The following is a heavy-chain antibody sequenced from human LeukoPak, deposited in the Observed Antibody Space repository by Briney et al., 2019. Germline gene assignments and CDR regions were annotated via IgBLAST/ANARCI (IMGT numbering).Heavy chain of an antibody. CDR3: ARMTTGHDF. CDR1: GTSFSSYY. D-gene: IGHD4-17*01. Sequence: SETLSLTCAVSGTSFSSYYWSWIRQPPGKGLEWIGEVNHSGYTNDNPSLKSRVTISVDTSKNHFSLRLRSVTAADTAVYFCARMTTGHDFWGQGTLVTVSS. V-gene: IGHV4-34*01. CDR2: VNHSGYT. J-gene: IGHJ4*02.